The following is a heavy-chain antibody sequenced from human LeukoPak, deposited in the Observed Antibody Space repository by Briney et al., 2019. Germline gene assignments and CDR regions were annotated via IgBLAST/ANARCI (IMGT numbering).Heavy chain of an antibody. CDR3: ARDLSIGGALDY. Sequence: GGSLRLSCAASGFTFSSYAMHWVRQAPGKGLEWVAAISYDGSNKYYADSVKGRFTISRDNSKNTLYLQMNSLRAEDTAVYYCARDLSIGGALDYWGQGTLVTVSS. D-gene: IGHD1-26*01. CDR2: ISYDGSNK. J-gene: IGHJ4*02. CDR1: GFTFSSYA. V-gene: IGHV3-30*04.